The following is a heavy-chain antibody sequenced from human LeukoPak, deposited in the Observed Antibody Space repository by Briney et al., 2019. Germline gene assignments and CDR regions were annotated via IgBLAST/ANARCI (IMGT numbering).Heavy chain of an antibody. V-gene: IGHV1-46*01. D-gene: IGHD3-10*01. CDR3: ARVSGLLWFGELSKYYFDY. CDR2: INPSGAGT. J-gene: IGHJ4*02. CDR1: GYTFTSSY. Sequence: ASVKVSCKASGYTFTSSYIHWVRQAPGQGLEWMGLINPSGAGTSYAQKFQDRVTMTRDTSTSTAYMELRSLRSDDTAVYYCARVSGLLWFGELSKYYFDYWGQGTLVTVSS.